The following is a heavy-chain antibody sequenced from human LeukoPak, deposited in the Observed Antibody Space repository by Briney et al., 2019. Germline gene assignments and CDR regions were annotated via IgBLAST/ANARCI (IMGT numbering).Heavy chain of an antibody. CDR1: GGSISSYY. J-gene: IGHJ5*02. CDR3: ARRLLWFGELLGWFDP. V-gene: IGHV4-59*05. Sequence: SETLSLTCTVSGGSISSYYWSWIRQPPGKGREWIGSIYYSGSTYYNPSLKSRVTISVDTSKNQFSLKLSSVTAADTAVYYCARRLLWFGELLGWFDPWGQGTLVTVSS. D-gene: IGHD3-10*01. CDR2: IYYSGST.